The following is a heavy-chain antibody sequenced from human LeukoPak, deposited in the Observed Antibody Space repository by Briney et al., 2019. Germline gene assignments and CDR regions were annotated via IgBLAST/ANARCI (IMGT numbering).Heavy chain of an antibody. D-gene: IGHD6-13*01. V-gene: IGHV4-59*08. CDR2: IYYSGST. CDR3: ARLPGAASGTSLFDY. J-gene: IGHJ4*02. Sequence: SETLSLTCTVYGGSMRNYYWILIRQPPGKGLEWIGYIYYSGSTNYNPSLKSRVTMSVDRSKNQFSLKLSSVTAADTALYYCARLPGAASGTSLFDYWGQGVLVTVSS. CDR1: GGSMRNYY.